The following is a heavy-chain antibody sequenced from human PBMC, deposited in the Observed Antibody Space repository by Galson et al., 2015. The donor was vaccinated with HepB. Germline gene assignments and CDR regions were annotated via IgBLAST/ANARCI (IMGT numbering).Heavy chain of an antibody. CDR2: ININTGTP. J-gene: IGHJ5*02. CDR3: ATTPYYGSGSYYNVWFAP. CDR1: GYTFTSYA. D-gene: IGHD3-10*01. V-gene: IGHV7-4-1*02. Sequence: SVKVSCKASGYTFTSYAMNWVRQAPGQGLEWMGWININTGTPTYAQGFTGRFVFSLDTSVNTAYLQVSSLKPEDTAVYYCATTPYYGSGSYYNVWFAPWGQGTLVTVSS.